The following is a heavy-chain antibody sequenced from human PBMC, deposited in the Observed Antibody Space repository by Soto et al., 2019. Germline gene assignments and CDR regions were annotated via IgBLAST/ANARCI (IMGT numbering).Heavy chain of an antibody. D-gene: IGHD3-9*01. J-gene: IGHJ6*02. CDR2: MNPNSGNT. CDR1: GYTFTSYD. CDR3: ARAGINYDILTGYYNSHYYYGMDV. Sequence: ASVKVSCKASGYTFTSYDINGVRQATGQGLEWMGWMNPNSGNTGYAQKFQGRVTMTRNTSISTAYMELSSLRSEDTAVYYCARAGINYDILTGYYNSHYYYGMDVWGQGTTVTVSS. V-gene: IGHV1-8*01.